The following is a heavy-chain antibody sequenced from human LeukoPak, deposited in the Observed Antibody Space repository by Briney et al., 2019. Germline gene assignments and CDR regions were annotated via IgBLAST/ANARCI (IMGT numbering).Heavy chain of an antibody. CDR2: IYHSGST. CDR1: GYSISSGYY. Sequence: SETLSLTCAVSGYSISSGYYWGWTRPPPGKGLEWIGTIYHSGSTYYNPSLKSRVTISVDTSKNQFSLKLSSVTAADTAAYYCARDRSGSYYGHDAFDIWGQGTMVTVSS. J-gene: IGHJ3*02. D-gene: IGHD1-26*01. CDR3: ARDRSGSYYGHDAFDI. V-gene: IGHV4-38-2*02.